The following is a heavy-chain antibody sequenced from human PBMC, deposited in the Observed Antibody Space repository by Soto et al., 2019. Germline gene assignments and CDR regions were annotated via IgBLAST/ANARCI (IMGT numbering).Heavy chain of an antibody. CDR3: VHSRCGGDCLRSYSSHYYYGMDV. CDR2: IYWDNDK. D-gene: IGHD2-21*02. J-gene: IGHJ6*02. V-gene: IGHV2-5*02. Sequence: QITLKESGPTLVKPTQTLTLTCTFSGFSLSTGGVGVGWIRQPPGKALEWLALIYWDNDKRYSPSLRSRLTVTKDPSKDQVVLTMPNMDPVDTATYYCVHSRCGGDCLRSYSSHYYYGMDVWGQGTTVTVFS. CDR1: GFSLSTGGVG.